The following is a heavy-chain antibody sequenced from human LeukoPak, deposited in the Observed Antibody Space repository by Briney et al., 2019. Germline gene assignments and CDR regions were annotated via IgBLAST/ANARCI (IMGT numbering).Heavy chain of an antibody. J-gene: IGHJ5*02. D-gene: IGHD5-18*01. CDR1: GGSISSSPYY. V-gene: IGHV4-39*07. CDR2: VYYSGTT. Sequence: PSETLSLTCTVSGGSISSSPYYWGWIRQPPGKGLEWIGSVYYSGTTHYNPSLESRVTISVDTSKNQFSLKLASATAADTAIYYCPKGARGFSYYNWFAPWGQGTLVTVSS. CDR3: PKGARGFSYYNWFAP.